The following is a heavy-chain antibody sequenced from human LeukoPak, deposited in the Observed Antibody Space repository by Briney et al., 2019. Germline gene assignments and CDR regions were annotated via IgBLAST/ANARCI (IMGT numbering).Heavy chain of an antibody. CDR2: ISSSSSTI. CDR1: GFTFSSYS. V-gene: IGHV3-48*01. D-gene: IGHD6-19*01. CDR3: VREIVVADSAYRRYGMDV. Sequence: PGGSLRLSCAASGFTFSSYSMNWVRQAPGKGLEWVSYISSSSSTIYYADSVKGRFNISRDNSKNMVYLQMNSLRVEDTAVYYCVREIVVADSAYRRYGMDVWGQGTTVTVSS. J-gene: IGHJ6*02.